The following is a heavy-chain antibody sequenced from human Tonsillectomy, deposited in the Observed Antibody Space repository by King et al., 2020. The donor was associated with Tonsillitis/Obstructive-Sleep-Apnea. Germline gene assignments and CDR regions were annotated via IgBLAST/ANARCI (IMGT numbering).Heavy chain of an antibody. CDR1: GGTFISFA. J-gene: IGHJ6*03. Sequence: QLVHSGAEVKKPGSSVKVSCKSSGGTFISFAISWWRQAPGQWLEWMGVIIPICCTANYSHKFQGRVTITADESTSTAYMELSSLRSEDTAVYYCATYSGSGSEDYYYYYMDVWGKGTTVTVSS. D-gene: IGHD5-12*01. CDR2: IIPICCTA. V-gene: IGHV1-69*12. CDR3: ATYSGSGSEDYYYYYMDV.